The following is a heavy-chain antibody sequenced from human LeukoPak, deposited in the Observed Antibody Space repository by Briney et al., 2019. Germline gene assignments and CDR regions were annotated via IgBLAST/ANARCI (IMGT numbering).Heavy chain of an antibody. Sequence: SVKVSCKASGGTFSSYAISWVRQAPGQGLEWMGRIIPILGIANYAQKFQGRVTITADKSTSTAYMELSSLRSEDTAVYYCATHQSGGYSCGAVDYWGQGTLVTVSS. CDR2: IIPILGIA. CDR1: GGTFSSYA. CDR3: ATHQSGGYSCGAVDY. D-gene: IGHD5-18*01. V-gene: IGHV1-69*04. J-gene: IGHJ4*02.